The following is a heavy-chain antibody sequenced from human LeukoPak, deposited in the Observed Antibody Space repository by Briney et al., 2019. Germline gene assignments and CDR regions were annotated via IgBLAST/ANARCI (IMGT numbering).Heavy chain of an antibody. J-gene: IGHJ4*02. CDR1: GYSFTSYW. CDR3: ARQRIPGIAVAGTDY. CDR2: IYPGDSDT. Sequence: GESLKISCKGSGYSFTSYWIGWVRQTPGKGLEWMGIIYPGDSDTRYSPSFQGQVTISADKSISTAYLQWSSLKASDTAMYYCARQRIPGIAVAGTDYWGQGTLVTVSS. V-gene: IGHV5-51*01. D-gene: IGHD6-19*01.